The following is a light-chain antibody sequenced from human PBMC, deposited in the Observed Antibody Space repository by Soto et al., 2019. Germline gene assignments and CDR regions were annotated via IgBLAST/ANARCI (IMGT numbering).Light chain of an antibody. Sequence: QSVLTQPASVSGSPGQSITISCTGISSDVRSYNYVSWYQHHPGQAPKLMIYDVNKRPSGVPDRFSGSKSGNTASLTISGLQAADEADYYCCSYAGGWVFGGGTKLTVL. V-gene: IGLV2-11*01. CDR1: SSDVRSYNY. CDR3: CSYAGGWV. J-gene: IGLJ3*02. CDR2: DVN.